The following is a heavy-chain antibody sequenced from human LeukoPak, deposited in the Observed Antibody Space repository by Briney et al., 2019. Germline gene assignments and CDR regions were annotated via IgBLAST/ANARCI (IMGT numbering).Heavy chain of an antibody. Sequence: QSGGSLRLSCAASGFTFNTNAMSWVRQAPGKGLEWVSAISGSGGSTYYADSVKGRFTISRDNSKNTLYLQMNSLRAEDTAVYYCAKDVSYGPGSFDYWGQGTLVTVSS. CDR3: AKDVSYGPGSFDY. CDR2: ISGSGGST. V-gene: IGHV3-23*01. J-gene: IGHJ4*02. D-gene: IGHD5-18*01. CDR1: GFTFNTNA.